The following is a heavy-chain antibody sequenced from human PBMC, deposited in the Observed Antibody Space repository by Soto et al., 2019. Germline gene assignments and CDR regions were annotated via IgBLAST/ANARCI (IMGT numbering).Heavy chain of an antibody. Sequence: EVQLLESGGGLVQPGGSLRLSCAASGFTFSSYAMSWVRQAPGKGLEWVSAISVTGISTYYADSVKGRFTVSRDNSKNTLFLQRDSLRADDTAIYYCARGGGSSWFDYWGQGTLVTVSS. D-gene: IGHD6-13*01. CDR1: GFTFSSYA. V-gene: IGHV3-23*01. CDR3: ARGGGSSWFDY. CDR2: ISVTGIST. J-gene: IGHJ4*02.